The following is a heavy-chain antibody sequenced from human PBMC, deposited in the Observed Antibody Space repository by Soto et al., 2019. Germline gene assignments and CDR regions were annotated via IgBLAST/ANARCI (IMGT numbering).Heavy chain of an antibody. CDR2: ISAYNGNT. J-gene: IGHJ6*03. V-gene: IGHV1-18*01. Sequence: VKVSFTASGYTFTSYCISLLLQAPGQGLEWMGWISAYNGNTNYAQKLQGRVTMTTDTSTSTAYMELRSLRSDDTAVYYCERGVQEGYYYYYLDVWGKGTTVTVSS. CDR3: ERGVQEGYYYYYLDV. CDR1: GYTFTSYC.